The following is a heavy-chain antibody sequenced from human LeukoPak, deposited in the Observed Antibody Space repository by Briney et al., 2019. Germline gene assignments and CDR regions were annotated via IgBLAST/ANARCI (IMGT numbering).Heavy chain of an antibody. CDR2: IIPIFGTA. Sequence: SVKVSCKASGYTFTSFDINWVRQAPGQGLEWMGGIIPIFGTANYAQKFQGRVTITTDESTSTAYMELSSLRSEDTAVYYCARDYGELRAFDIWGQGTMVTVSS. CDR3: ARDYGELRAFDI. V-gene: IGHV1-69*05. D-gene: IGHD1-26*01. CDR1: GYTFTSFD. J-gene: IGHJ3*02.